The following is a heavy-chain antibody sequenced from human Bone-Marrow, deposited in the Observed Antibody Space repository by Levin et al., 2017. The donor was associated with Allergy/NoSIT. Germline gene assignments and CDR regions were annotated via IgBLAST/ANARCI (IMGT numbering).Heavy chain of an antibody. D-gene: IGHD3-3*01. V-gene: IGHV1-46*01. J-gene: IGHJ5*02. Sequence: GESLKISCKASGYTFTSYYMHWVRQAPGQGLEWMGIINPSGGSTSYAQKFQGRVTMTRDTSTSTVYMELSSLRSEDTAVYYCARVLPGTIFGVVSENWFDPWGQGTLVTVSS. CDR1: GYTFTSYY. CDR2: INPSGGST. CDR3: ARVLPGTIFGVVSENWFDP.